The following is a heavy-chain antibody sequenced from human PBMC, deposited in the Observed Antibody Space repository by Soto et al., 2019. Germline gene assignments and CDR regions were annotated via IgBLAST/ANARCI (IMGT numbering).Heavy chain of an antibody. J-gene: IGHJ3*02. CDR1: GGSFSGYY. Sequence: QVQVQQWGAGLLKSSETLSLTCAVYGGSFSGYYWSWIRQSPGQGLEWIGEVNPTGSTKYNPSLKSRVTISVDTSKNQFSLNLNSVSAADTALYYCARSREQWLVDAFDIWGQGTMVTVSS. CDR3: ARSREQWLVDAFDI. V-gene: IGHV4-34*01. D-gene: IGHD6-19*01. CDR2: VNPTGST.